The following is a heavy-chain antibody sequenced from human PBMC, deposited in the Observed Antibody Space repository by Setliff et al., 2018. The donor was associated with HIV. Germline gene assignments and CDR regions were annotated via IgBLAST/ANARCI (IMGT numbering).Heavy chain of an antibody. J-gene: IGHJ6*02. D-gene: IGHD3-10*01. CDR3: ASTGLLLPRFGASYYYYGMDV. V-gene: IGHV3-48*03. CDR1: GFTFRNYK. CDR2: ISIGSGGAI. Sequence: AGGSLRLSCAASGFTFRNYKFNWARQAPGRGLEWVSSISIGSGGAIDYADSVQGRFTISRDNSKNSLYLQMNSLRAEDTAVYFCASTGLLLPRFGASYYYYGMDVWGQGTTVTVSS.